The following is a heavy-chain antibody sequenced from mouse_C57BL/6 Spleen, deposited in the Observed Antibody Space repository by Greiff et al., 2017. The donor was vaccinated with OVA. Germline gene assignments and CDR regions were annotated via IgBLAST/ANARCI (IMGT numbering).Heavy chain of an antibody. CDR1: GYTFTSYW. CDR3: ARQLLLQSGAMDY. J-gene: IGHJ4*01. V-gene: IGHV1-69*01. Sequence: QVQLQQPGAELVMPGASVKLSCKASGYTFTSYWMHWVKQRPGQGLEWIGEIDPSDSYTNYNQKFKGKSTLTVDKSSSTAYMQLSSLTSEDSAVYYGARQLLLQSGAMDYWGQGTSVTVSS. CDR2: IDPSDSYT. D-gene: IGHD1-1*01.